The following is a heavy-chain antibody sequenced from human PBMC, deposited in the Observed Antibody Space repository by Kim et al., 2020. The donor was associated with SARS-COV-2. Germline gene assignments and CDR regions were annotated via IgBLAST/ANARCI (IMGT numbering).Heavy chain of an antibody. CDR1: GGSISSGGYY. D-gene: IGHD1-26*01. J-gene: IGHJ6*02. CDR2: IYYSGST. Sequence: SETLSLTCTVSGGSISSGGYYWSWIRQHPGKGLEWIGYIYYSGSTYYNPSLKSRVTISVDTSKNQFSLKLSSVTAADTAVYYCASWQSEATRWELNRYYYYGMDVWGQGTTVTVSS. CDR3: ASWQSEATRWELNRYYYYGMDV. V-gene: IGHV4-31*03.